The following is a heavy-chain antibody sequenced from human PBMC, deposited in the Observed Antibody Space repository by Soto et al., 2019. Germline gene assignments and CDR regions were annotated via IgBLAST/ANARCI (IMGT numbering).Heavy chain of an antibody. Sequence: SETLSLTCAVSGGSISSGGYSWSWIRQPPGKGLEWIGYIYYSGSTNYNPSLKSRVTISVDTSKNQFSLKLSSVTAADTAVYCCARVLFGRGNWFDPWGQGTLVTVSS. V-gene: IGHV4-61*08. J-gene: IGHJ5*02. CDR2: IYYSGST. CDR3: ARVLFGRGNWFDP. D-gene: IGHD3-3*01. CDR1: GGSISSGGYS.